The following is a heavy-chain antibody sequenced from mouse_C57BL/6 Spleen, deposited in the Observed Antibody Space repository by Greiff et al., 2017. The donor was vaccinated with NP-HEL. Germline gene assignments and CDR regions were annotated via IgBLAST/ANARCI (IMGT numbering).Heavy chain of an antibody. J-gene: IGHJ2*01. D-gene: IGHD2-5*01. CDR1: GFTFSSYA. CDR2: TSDGGSYT. Sequence: EVQRVESGGGLVKPGGSLKLSCAASGFTFSSYAMSWVRQTPEKRLEWVATTSDGGSYTYYPDNVKVRFTISRDNAKNNLYLQMSHLKSEDTAMYYCARVSNGYYFDYWGQGTTLTVSS. V-gene: IGHV5-4*01. CDR3: ARVSNGYYFDY.